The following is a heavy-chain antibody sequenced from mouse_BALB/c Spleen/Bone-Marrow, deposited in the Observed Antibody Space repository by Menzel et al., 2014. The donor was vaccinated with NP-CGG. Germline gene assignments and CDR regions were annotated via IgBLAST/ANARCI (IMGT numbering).Heavy chain of an antibody. CDR3: SKDGGYDYSYYFDY. V-gene: IGHV5-6-4*01. Sequence: EVQVVESGGGLVKPGGSLKLSYAASGFTFSSYPMSWVRQTPEKRLEWVATISSGGHDTYYPDSVKGRFTISRDNAKNTLYLQMSSLKSEDTAMYYCSKDGGYDYSYYFDYWGQGTTLTVSS. J-gene: IGHJ2*01. D-gene: IGHD2-4*01. CDR2: ISSGGHDT. CDR1: GFTFSSYP.